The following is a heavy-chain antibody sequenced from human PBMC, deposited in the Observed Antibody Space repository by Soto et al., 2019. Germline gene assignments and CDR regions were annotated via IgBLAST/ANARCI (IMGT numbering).Heavy chain of an antibody. CDR1: GFTFSSYA. J-gene: IGHJ6*02. D-gene: IGHD3-3*01. CDR3: ANCRFLEGLFPRRYYYYGMDV. CDR2: ISGSGGST. Sequence: EVQLLESGGGLVQPGGSLRLSCAASGFTFSSYAMSWVRQAPGKGLEWVSAISGSGGSTYYADSVKGRFTISRDNSKNTLYLQMNSLRAEDTAVYYCANCRFLEGLFPRRYYYYGMDVWGQGTTVTVSS. V-gene: IGHV3-23*01.